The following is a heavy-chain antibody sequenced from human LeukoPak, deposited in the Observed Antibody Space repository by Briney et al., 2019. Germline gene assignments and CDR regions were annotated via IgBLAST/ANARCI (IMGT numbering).Heavy chain of an antibody. D-gene: IGHD3-10*01. J-gene: IGHJ4*02. CDR1: GGSFSGYY. V-gene: IGHV4-34*01. CDR3: ETGRRATMVRGSLAKIDY. CDR2: INHSGST. Sequence: SETLSLTCAVYGGSFSGYYWSWIRQPPGKGLEWIGEINHSGSTNYNPSLKSRVTISVDTSKNQFSLKLSSVTAADTTVYYCETGRRATMVRGSLAKIDYWGQGTLVTVSS.